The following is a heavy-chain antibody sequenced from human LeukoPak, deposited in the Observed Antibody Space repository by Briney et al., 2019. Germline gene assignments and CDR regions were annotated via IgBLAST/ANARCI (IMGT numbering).Heavy chain of an antibody. V-gene: IGHV1-2*02. CDR2: INPHSNGP. CDR1: GYTFTGYF. J-gene: IGHJ4*02. D-gene: IGHD6-13*01. Sequence: ASVKVSCKTSGYTFTGYFLHWVRQAPGQGLEWMGWINPHSNGPTYEQRFQGRVTMTRDTSTNTAYMELSRLRSDDTAVYYCARDRVFSSNWHYFDYWGQGTLVTVSS. CDR3: ARDRVFSSNWHYFDY.